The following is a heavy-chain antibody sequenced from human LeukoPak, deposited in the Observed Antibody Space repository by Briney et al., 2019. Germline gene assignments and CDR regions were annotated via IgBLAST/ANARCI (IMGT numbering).Heavy chain of an antibody. D-gene: IGHD3-9*01. V-gene: IGHV3-30*18. J-gene: IGHJ4*02. CDR1: GFTFSSYG. CDR3: AKNGGLRYFDWYLGY. Sequence: GGSLRLSRAASGFTFSSYGMHWVRQAPGKGLEWVAVISYDGSNKYYADSVKGRFTISRDNSKNTLYLQMNSLRAEDTAVYYCAKNGGLRYFDWYLGYWGQGTLVTVSS. CDR2: ISYDGSNK.